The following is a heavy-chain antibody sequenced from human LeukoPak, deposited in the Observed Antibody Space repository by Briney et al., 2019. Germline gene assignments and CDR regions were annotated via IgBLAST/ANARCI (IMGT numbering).Heavy chain of an antibody. J-gene: IGHJ4*02. CDR3: ARGKLEDFDWSSRSSPFDY. Sequence: KSSETLSLTCTVSGGSISSGCYYWSWIRQPAGKGLEWIGRISTSGSTNYNPSLKSRVTISVDTSKNQFSLKLSSVTAADTAVYYCARGKLEDFDWSSRSSPFDYWGQGTLVTVSS. V-gene: IGHV4-61*02. D-gene: IGHD3-9*01. CDR2: ISTSGST. CDR1: GGSISSGCYY.